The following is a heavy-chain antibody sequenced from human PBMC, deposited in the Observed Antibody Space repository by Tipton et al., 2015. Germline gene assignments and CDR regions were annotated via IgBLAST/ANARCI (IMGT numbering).Heavy chain of an antibody. CDR2: IKQDGSEK. J-gene: IGHJ4*02. CDR1: SSGSYY. CDR3: ARDILNDFCSGWPEEY. D-gene: IGHD3-3*01. V-gene: IGHV3-7*03. Sequence: SSGSYYWSWVRQAPGKGLEWVANIKQDGSEKYYVDSVKGRFTISRDNAKNSLYLQMNSLRAEDTAVYYCARDILNDFCSGWPEEYWGQGTLVTVSS.